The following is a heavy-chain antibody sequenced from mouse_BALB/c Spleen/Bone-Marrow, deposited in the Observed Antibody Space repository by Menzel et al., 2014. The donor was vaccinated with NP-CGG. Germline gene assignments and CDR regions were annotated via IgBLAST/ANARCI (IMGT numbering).Heavy chain of an antibody. CDR2: INPSNGGT. J-gene: IGHJ3*01. CDR3: TREGDSPFAY. CDR1: GYTFTSYY. Sequence: QVQLQRPGAELVKPGASVKLSCKASGYTFTSYYMYWVKQRPGQGLEWIGEINPSNGGTNFNEKFKSKATLTVDKSSSTAYMQLSSLTSEDSAVYYCTREGDSPFAYWGQGTLVTVSA. V-gene: IGHV1S81*02. D-gene: IGHD2-13*01.